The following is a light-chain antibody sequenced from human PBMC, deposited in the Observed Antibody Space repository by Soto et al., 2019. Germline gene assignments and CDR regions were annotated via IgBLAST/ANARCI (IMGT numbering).Light chain of an antibody. CDR1: SGHSSYA. V-gene: IGLV4-69*01. CDR2: LNSDGTH. J-gene: IGLJ2*01. CDR3: QTWGTGIVV. Sequence: QLVLTQSPSASASLGASVKLTCTLSSGHSSYAIAWHQQQPEKGPRYLMKLNSDGTHSKGDGIPDRSSGSNSGAERYLTISSLQSEDEADYYCQTWGTGIVVFGGGTKLTVL.